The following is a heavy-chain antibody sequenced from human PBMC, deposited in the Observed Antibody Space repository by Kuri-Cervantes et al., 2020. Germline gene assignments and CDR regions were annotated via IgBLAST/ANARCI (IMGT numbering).Heavy chain of an antibody. CDR3: AREISSGWYLVGYFDL. Sequence: GESLKISCAASGFTFSSYSMNWVRQAPGKGLEWVSYMSRSGSTIYYADSVKGRFTISRDNAKNSLYLQMNSLRSEDTAVYYCAREISSGWYLVGYFDLWGRGTLVTVSS. CDR2: MSRSGSTI. D-gene: IGHD6-19*01. V-gene: IGHV3-48*01. CDR1: GFTFSSYS. J-gene: IGHJ2*01.